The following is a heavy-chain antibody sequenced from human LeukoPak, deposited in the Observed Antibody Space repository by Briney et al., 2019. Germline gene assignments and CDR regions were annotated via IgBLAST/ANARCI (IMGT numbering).Heavy chain of an antibody. CDR3: ARVRGGFYSCGWEVGFDY. CDR1: GYTFTGYY. CDR2: TNPNSGGT. D-gene: IGHD6-19*01. Sequence: ASVKVSCKASGYTFTGYYMHWVRQAPGQGLEWMGWTNPNSGGTNYAQKFQGRVTMTRDTSISTAYMELSRLRSDDTAVYYCARVRGGFYSCGWEVGFDYWGQGTLVTVSS. V-gene: IGHV1-2*02. J-gene: IGHJ4*02.